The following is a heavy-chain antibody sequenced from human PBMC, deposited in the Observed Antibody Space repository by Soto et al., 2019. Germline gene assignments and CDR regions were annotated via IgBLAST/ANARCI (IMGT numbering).Heavy chain of an antibody. CDR3: AKDLHSGSSPGYYYYGMDV. Sequence: GGSLRLSCAASGFSFSGSAMHWVRQASGKGLEWVGRIRIKADSYATAYAASAKGRFTISRDDSENTLYLQMNSLKTEDTAVYYCAKDLHSGSSPGYYYYGMDVWGQGTTVTVSS. V-gene: IGHV3-73*01. D-gene: IGHD1-26*01. CDR2: IRIKADSYAT. CDR1: GFSFSGSA. J-gene: IGHJ6*02.